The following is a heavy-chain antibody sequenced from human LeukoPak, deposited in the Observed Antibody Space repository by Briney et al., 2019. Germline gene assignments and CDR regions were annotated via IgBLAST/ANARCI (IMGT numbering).Heavy chain of an antibody. D-gene: IGHD1-26*01. CDR3: ARFSIVGASDY. Sequence: SETLSLTCAVYGGSFSGYYWSWIRQPPGKGLEWIGEINHSGSTNYNPSLKSRVTISVDTSKNQFSLKLSSVTAADTAVYYCARFSIVGASDYWGQGTLVTVSS. V-gene: IGHV4-34*01. J-gene: IGHJ4*02. CDR2: INHSGST. CDR1: GGSFSGYY.